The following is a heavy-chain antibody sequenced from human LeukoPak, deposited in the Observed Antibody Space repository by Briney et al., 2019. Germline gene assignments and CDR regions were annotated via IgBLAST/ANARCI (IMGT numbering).Heavy chain of an antibody. CDR2: INPNSGGT. V-gene: IGHV1-2*02. CDR3: ARDFLDYGSGSYSIWAEYYFDY. CDR1: GYTFTSYD. D-gene: IGHD3-10*01. Sequence: VASVKVSCTASGYTFTSYDINWVRQAPGQGLEWMGWINPNSGGTNYAQKFQGRVTMTRDTSISTAYMELSRLRSDDTAVYYCARDFLDYGSGSYSIWAEYYFDYWGQGTLVTVSS. J-gene: IGHJ4*02.